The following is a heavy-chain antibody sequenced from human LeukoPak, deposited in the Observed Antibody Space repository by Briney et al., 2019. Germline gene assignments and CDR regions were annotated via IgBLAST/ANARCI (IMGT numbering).Heavy chain of an antibody. D-gene: IGHD3-10*01. Sequence: SQTLSLTCAISGDSVSSNSAAWNWIRRSPSRGLEWLGRTYYRSKWYNDYAVSVKSRITINPDTSKNQFSLQLNSVTPEDTAVYYCARRYYYGSGSKSGKNYYYYGMDVWGQGTTVTVSS. CDR2: TYYRSKWYN. CDR1: GDSVSSNSAA. V-gene: IGHV6-1*01. CDR3: ARRYYYGSGSKSGKNYYYYGMDV. J-gene: IGHJ6*02.